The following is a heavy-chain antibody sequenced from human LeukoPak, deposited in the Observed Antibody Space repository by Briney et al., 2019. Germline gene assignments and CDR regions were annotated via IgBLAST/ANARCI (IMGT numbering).Heavy chain of an antibody. Sequence: SETLSLTCTVSGYSISSGYYWGWIRQPPGKGLEWIGSIYYSGSTNYNPSLKSRVTISVDTSKNQFSLKLSSVTAADTAVYYCARGGDGYNFHFDYWGQGTLVTVSS. CDR3: ARGGDGYNFHFDY. D-gene: IGHD5-24*01. CDR2: IYYSGST. J-gene: IGHJ4*02. CDR1: GYSISSGYY. V-gene: IGHV4-38-2*02.